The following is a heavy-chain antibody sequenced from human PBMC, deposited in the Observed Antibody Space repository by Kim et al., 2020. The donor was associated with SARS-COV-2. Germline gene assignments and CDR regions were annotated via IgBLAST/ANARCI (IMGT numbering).Heavy chain of an antibody. CDR1: GGSFSGYY. D-gene: IGHD6-13*01. Sequence: SETLSLTCAVYGGSFSGYYWSWIRQPPGKGLEWIGEINHSGSTNYNPSLKSRVTISVDTSKNQFSLKLSSVTAADTAVYYCARVRSGSSSWYVGWYFDLWGRGTLVTVSS. J-gene: IGHJ2*01. V-gene: IGHV4-34*01. CDR3: ARVRSGSSSWYVGWYFDL. CDR2: INHSGST.